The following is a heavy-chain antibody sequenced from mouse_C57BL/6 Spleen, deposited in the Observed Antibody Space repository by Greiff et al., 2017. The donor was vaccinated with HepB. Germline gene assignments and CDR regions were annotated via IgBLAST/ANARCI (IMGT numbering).Heavy chain of an antibody. CDR1: GFTFSDYY. Sequence: EVKLVESEGGLVQPGSSMKLSCTASGFTFSDYYMAWVRQVPEKGLEWVANINYDGSSTYYLDSLKSRFIISRDNAKNILYLQMSSLKSEDTATYYCARETRKVFDYWGQGTTLTVSS. CDR3: ARETRKVFDY. CDR2: INYDGSST. J-gene: IGHJ2*01. V-gene: IGHV5-16*01.